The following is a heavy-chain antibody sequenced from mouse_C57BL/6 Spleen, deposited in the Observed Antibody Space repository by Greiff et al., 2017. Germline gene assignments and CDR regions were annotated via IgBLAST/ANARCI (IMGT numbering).Heavy chain of an antibody. CDR2: IDPSDSYT. CDR3: ARRGYGSGYDY. J-gene: IGHJ2*01. V-gene: IGHV1-59*01. D-gene: IGHD1-1*01. Sequence: QVQLQQPGAELVRPGTSVKLSCKASGYTFTSYWMHWVKQRPGQGLEWIGVIDPSDSYTNYNQKFKGKATLTVDTSSSTAYMQLSSLTSEDSAVYYCARRGYGSGYDYWGQGTTLTVSS. CDR1: GYTFTSYW.